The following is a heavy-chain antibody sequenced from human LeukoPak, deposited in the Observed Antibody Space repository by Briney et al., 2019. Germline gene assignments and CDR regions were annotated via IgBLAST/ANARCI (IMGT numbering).Heavy chain of an antibody. CDR2: ISSDGRNE. Sequence: GGALRLSCAASRFTFNSYAMQRVRQAPGKGLEGGAAISSDGRNEHNADSVKGRFTVSRDNSKNTLYLVMNSLRPEDTAVYYCARDRYYGSGSHYFDYWGQGTLVTVSS. J-gene: IGHJ4*02. D-gene: IGHD3-10*01. CDR3: ARDRYYGSGSHYFDY. V-gene: IGHV3-30*01. CDR1: RFTFNSYA.